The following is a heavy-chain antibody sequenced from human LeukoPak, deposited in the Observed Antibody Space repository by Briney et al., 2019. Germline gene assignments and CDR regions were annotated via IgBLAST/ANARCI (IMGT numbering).Heavy chain of an antibody. Sequence: PGGSLRLSCAASGLTFSSYAMSWVRQAPGKGPEWGSSISGSGGSTYYADSVKGRFTISRDNSKNTLYLQMNSLRAEDTAVYYCAKRYGEYLFDHWGQGTLVTVSS. CDR2: ISGSGGST. D-gene: IGHD3-10*01. J-gene: IGHJ4*02. V-gene: IGHV3-23*01. CDR1: GLTFSSYA. CDR3: AKRYGEYLFDH.